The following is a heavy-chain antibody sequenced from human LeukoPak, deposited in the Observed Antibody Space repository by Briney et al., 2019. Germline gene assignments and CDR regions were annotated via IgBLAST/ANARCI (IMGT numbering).Heavy chain of an antibody. CDR2: IYAGDSDT. Sequence: GESLKISCKGSGCKFTNYCTAWVRKVPGKGLGWMGIIYAGDSDTKYSPSFQGQVTISVDQSNTTAFPQWSTLKSSDTAIYYCARQLKTNWAFGPWGQGTLVTVAS. CDR3: ARQLKTNWAFGP. J-gene: IGHJ5*02. CDR1: GCKFTNYC. D-gene: IGHD7-27*01. V-gene: IGHV5-51*01.